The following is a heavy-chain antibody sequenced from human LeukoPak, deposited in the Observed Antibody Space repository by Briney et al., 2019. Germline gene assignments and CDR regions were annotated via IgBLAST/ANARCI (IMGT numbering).Heavy chain of an antibody. V-gene: IGHV3-30*18. CDR2: ISSDGSMK. Sequence: PGGSLRLSCTASKFTFSHYGMQWVRQAPGKGLEWVAVISSDGSMKVYADSVKGRFTLSRDNSINTVDPQMNSLRAEDTAVYYCVKEYHSRGFGAYFDYWGQGTLVTVSS. CDR1: KFTFSHYG. J-gene: IGHJ4*02. CDR3: VKEYHSRGFGAYFDY. D-gene: IGHD3-3*01.